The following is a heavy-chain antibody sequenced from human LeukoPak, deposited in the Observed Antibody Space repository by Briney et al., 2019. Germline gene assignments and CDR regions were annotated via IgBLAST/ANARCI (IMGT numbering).Heavy chain of an antibody. D-gene: IGHD3-3*01. J-gene: IGHJ3*02. Sequence: PGGSLRLSCAASGFTFSSYAMHWVRQAPGKGLEWVAVISYDGSNKYYADSVKGRFTISRDNSKNTLYLQMNSLRAEDTAVYYCARVWDLTHSLWSGPYYAFDIWGQGTMVTVSS. CDR3: ARVWDLTHSLWSGPYYAFDI. V-gene: IGHV3-30-3*01. CDR2: ISYDGSNK. CDR1: GFTFSSYA.